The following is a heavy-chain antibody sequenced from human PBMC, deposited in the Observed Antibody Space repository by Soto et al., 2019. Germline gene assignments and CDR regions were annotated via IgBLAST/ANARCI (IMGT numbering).Heavy chain of an antibody. D-gene: IGHD4-17*01. CDR1: GFTFSSYA. CDR3: AKDLVDYAGEGDY. J-gene: IGHJ4*02. V-gene: IGHV3-23*01. CDR2: ISGSGGST. Sequence: EVKLLESGGGLVQPGGSLRLSCAASGFTFSSYAMSWVRQAPGKGLEWVSAISGSGGSTYYADSVKGRFTISRDNSKNTLYLQMNSPRAEDTAVYYCAKDLVDYAGEGDYWGQGTLVTVSS.